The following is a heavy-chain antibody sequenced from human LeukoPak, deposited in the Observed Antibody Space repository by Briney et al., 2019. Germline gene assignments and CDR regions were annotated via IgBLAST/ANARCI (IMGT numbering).Heavy chain of an antibody. V-gene: IGHV4-4*02. CDR1: GGSISSSNW. CDR3: ARGTLWFGELSRWFDP. J-gene: IGHJ5*02. CDR2: IYHSGST. D-gene: IGHD3-10*01. Sequence: SETLSLTCAVSGGSISSSNWWSWVRPPPGKGLEWIGEIYHSGSTNYNPSLKSRVTISVDKSKNQFSLKLSSVTAADTAVYYCARGTLWFGELSRWFDPWGQGTLVTVSS.